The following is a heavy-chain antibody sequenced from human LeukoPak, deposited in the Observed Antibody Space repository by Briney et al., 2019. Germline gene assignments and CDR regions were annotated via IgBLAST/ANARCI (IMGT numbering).Heavy chain of an antibody. V-gene: IGHV4-61*02. CDR3: ARDSSGMVAGALDY. Sequence: SQTLSLTCTVSGGSISSGSYYWSWIRQPAGKGLEWIGRIYTSGSTNYNPSLKSRVTISVDTSKNQFSLKLSSVTAADTAVYYCARDSSGMVAGALDYWGQGTLVTVSS. CDR1: GGSISSGSYY. D-gene: IGHD6-19*01. CDR2: IYTSGST. J-gene: IGHJ4*02.